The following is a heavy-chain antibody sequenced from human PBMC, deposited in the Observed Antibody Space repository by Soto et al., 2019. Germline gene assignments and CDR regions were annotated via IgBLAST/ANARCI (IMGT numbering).Heavy chain of an antibody. CDR2: ISVSAGST. CDR3: AKDAGSVCSGGSCYFQALDS. Sequence: EVQLLESGGGLVQPGWSLRLSCAASGFTFSNYAMSWVRQAPGKGLEWVSGISVSAGSTYYADSVKGRFTISRDNSKNTLYVQMNSLRVDDTAVYYCAKDAGSVCSGGSCYFQALDSWGQGTLVTVSS. V-gene: IGHV3-23*01. J-gene: IGHJ4*02. CDR1: GFTFSNYA. D-gene: IGHD2-15*01.